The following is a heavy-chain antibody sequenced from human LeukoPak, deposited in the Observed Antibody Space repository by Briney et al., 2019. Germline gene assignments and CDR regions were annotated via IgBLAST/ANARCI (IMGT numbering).Heavy chain of an antibody. CDR3: AKDQGNSGYDSRDAFDI. J-gene: IGHJ3*02. CDR2: ISGTGGST. V-gene: IGHV3-23*01. CDR1: GFTFRSYA. D-gene: IGHD3-22*01. Sequence: GGSLRLSCAASGFTFRSYAMSWVRQAPGKGLEYVSAISGTGGSTYYADSVKGRFTISRDNSKNTLYLEMNSLRAEDTAVYYCAKDQGNSGYDSRDAFDIWGQGTMVTVSS.